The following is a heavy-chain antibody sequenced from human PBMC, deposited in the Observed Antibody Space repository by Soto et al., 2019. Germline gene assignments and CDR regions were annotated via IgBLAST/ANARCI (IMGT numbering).Heavy chain of an antibody. CDR3: ARGRRQQLIRTAYDWFDP. D-gene: IGHD6-13*01. CDR1: GGSFSGHY. CDR2: INHSGST. V-gene: IGHV4-34*01. Sequence: PSETLSLTCAVYGGSFSGHYWSWIRQPPGKGLEWIGEINHSGSTNYNPSLKSRGTISVDMSKHQFSLKLSSVTAADTAVYYCARGRRQQLIRTAYDWFDPWGQGTQVTVSS. J-gene: IGHJ5*02.